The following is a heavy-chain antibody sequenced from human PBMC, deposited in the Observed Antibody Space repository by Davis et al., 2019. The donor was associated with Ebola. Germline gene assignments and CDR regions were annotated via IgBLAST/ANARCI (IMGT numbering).Heavy chain of an antibody. Sequence: MPSETLSLTCAVSGGSISSGGYSWSWIRQPPGKGLEWIGYIYHSGSTYYNPSLKSRVTISVDRSKNQFSLKLSSVTAADTAVYYCARDPYGDYDRVGNYWGQGTLVTVSS. J-gene: IGHJ4*02. CDR1: GGSISSGGYS. V-gene: IGHV4-30-2*01. D-gene: IGHD4-17*01. CDR3: ARDPYGDYDRVGNY. CDR2: IYHSGST.